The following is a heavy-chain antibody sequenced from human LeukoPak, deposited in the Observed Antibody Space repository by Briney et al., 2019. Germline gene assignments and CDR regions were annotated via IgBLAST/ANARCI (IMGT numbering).Heavy chain of an antibody. J-gene: IGHJ4*02. CDR2: VHYSGST. D-gene: IGHD5-12*01. V-gene: IGHV4-59*01. Sequence: SETLSLTCTVSGDSISGYYWRWIRPPPRKGLEWIGFVHYSGSTNYNPSLKSRVTISVDRSKNQFSLKLNSVTAADTAVYYCARYRYSGYDFYYWGQGTLVTVSS. CDR3: ARYRYSGYDFYY. CDR1: GDSISGYY.